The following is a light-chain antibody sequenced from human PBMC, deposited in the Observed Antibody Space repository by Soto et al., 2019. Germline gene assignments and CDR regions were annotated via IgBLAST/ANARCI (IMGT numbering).Light chain of an antibody. V-gene: IGLV2-11*01. CDR3: CSYAGTYSYV. Sequence: ALTQPRSVSGSPGQSVTISCTGTSSDVGAYNYVSWYQQHSGKAPKFMIYDVSKRPSGVPDRFSGSKSGNTASLTISGLQAEDEADYYCCSYAGTYSYVFGTGTKVTVL. J-gene: IGLJ1*01. CDR2: DVS. CDR1: SSDVGAYNY.